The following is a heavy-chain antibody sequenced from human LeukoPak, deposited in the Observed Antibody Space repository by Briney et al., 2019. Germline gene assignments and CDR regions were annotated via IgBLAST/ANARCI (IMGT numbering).Heavy chain of an antibody. J-gene: IGHJ4*02. CDR1: GGSFSGYY. V-gene: IGHV4-34*01. D-gene: IGHD3-22*01. Sequence: SETLSLTCAVYGGSFSGYYWSWIRQPPGKGLEWIGEINHSGSTNYNPSLKSRVTISVDTSKNQFSLKLSSVTAADTAVYYCARPYDSSGYYYYYWCQGTLVTVSS. CDR2: INHSGST. CDR3: ARPYDSSGYYYYY.